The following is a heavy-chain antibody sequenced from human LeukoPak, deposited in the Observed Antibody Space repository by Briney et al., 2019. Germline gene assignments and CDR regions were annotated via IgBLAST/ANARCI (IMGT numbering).Heavy chain of an antibody. CDR3: AREDGDYADHFDY. D-gene: IGHD4-17*01. Sequence: PSETLSLTCTVSGGSISSYYWSWIRQPPGKGLEWIGYIYYSGSTNYNPSLKSRVTISVDTSKNQFSLKLSSVTAADTAVYYCAREDGDYADHFDYWGQGTLVTVSS. V-gene: IGHV4-59*01. CDR2: IYYSGST. CDR1: GGSISSYY. J-gene: IGHJ4*02.